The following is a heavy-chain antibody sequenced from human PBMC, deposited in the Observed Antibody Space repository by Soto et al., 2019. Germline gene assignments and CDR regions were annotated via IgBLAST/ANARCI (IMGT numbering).Heavy chain of an antibody. V-gene: IGHV5-51*01. CDR2: IYPGDSDT. D-gene: IGHD3-22*01. J-gene: IGHJ6*02. CDR3: ARHMADSSGYYSSYYYYGMDV. Sequence: GESLKISCKGSGYSFTSYWIGWVRQMPGKGLEWMGIIYPGDSDTRYSPSFQGQVTISADKSISTAHLQWSSLKASDTAMYYCARHMADSSGYYSSYYYYGMDVWGQGTTVTSP. CDR1: GYSFTSYW.